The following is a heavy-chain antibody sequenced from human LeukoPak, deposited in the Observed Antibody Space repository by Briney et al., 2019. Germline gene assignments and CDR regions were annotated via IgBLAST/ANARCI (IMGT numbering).Heavy chain of an antibody. CDR1: GGSISSSSYY. CDR3: ARHDFWSGYCNY. V-gene: IGHV4-39*01. D-gene: IGHD3-3*01. CDR2: IYYSGST. Sequence: PSETLSLTCTVSGGSISSSSYYWGWIRQPPGKGLEWIGSIYYSGSTYYNPSLKSRVTISVDTSENQFSLKLSSVTAADTAVYYCARHDFWSGYCNYWGQGTLVTVSS. J-gene: IGHJ4*02.